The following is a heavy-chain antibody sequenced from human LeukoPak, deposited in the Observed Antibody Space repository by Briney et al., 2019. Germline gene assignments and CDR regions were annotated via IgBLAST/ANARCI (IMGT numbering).Heavy chain of an antibody. J-gene: IGHJ3*02. CDR1: GYTFTGYY. CDR2: INPNSGGT. D-gene: IGHD3-10*01. Sequence: GASVKVSCKASGYTFTGYYMHWVRQAPGQGLEWMGWINPNSGGTNYAQKFQGRVTMTRDTSISTAYMELSRLRSDDTAVYYCARGLTMVRGPPPGGAFDIGDQGTRVTVFS. V-gene: IGHV1-2*02. CDR3: ARGLTMVRGPPPGGAFDI.